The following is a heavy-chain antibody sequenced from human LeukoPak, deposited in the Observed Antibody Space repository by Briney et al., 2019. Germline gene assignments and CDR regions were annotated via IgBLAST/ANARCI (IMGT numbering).Heavy chain of an antibody. CDR2: ISSSSSYI. J-gene: IGHJ3*02. Sequence: GGSLRLSCAASGFTFSSYSKNWVRQAPGKGLEWVSSISSSSSYIYYADSVKGRFTISRDNAKNSLYLQMNSLRAEDTAVYYCARDISPQTDAFDIWGQGTMVTVSS. V-gene: IGHV3-21*01. CDR3: ARDISPQTDAFDI. D-gene: IGHD3-9*01. CDR1: GFTFSSYS.